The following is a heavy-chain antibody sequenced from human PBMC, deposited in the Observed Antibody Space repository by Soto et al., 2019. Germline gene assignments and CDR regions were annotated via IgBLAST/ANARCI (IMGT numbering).Heavy chain of an antibody. CDR1: GGSTSSGDYY. J-gene: IGHJ4*02. Sequence: PSETLSLTCTVSGGSTSSGDYYWSWIRQPPGKGLEWIGYIYYSGSTYYNPSLKSRVTISVDTSKNQFSLKLSSVTAADTAVYYCARGITGTQVEGYWGQGTLVTVSS. V-gene: IGHV4-30-4*01. D-gene: IGHD1-7*01. CDR2: IYYSGST. CDR3: ARGITGTQVEGY.